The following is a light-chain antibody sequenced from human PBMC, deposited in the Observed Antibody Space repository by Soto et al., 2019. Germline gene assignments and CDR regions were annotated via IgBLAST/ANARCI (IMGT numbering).Light chain of an antibody. CDR1: QSLSSTY. CDR2: GAS. CDR3: QQYGNSPPT. Sequence: EIVLTQSPGTLSLSPGERATLSCSASQSLSSTYLAWYQQNPGQAPRLLIYGASSRATSIPDRFSGSGSATDFTLTISRLEPEDFAVYHCQQYGNSPPTFGGGTKVEI. V-gene: IGKV3-20*01. J-gene: IGKJ4*01.